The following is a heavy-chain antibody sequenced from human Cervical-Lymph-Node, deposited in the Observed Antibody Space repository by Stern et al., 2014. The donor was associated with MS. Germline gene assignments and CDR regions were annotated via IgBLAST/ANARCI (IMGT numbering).Heavy chain of an antibody. CDR3: ARAWGSAAEHFDY. J-gene: IGHJ4*02. V-gene: IGHV3-21*01. D-gene: IGHD3-16*01. CDR2: ISPGSTYI. CDR1: GITFSNHN. Sequence: EVQLVESGGGLVKPGGSLRLSCAASGITFSNHNMNWVRQAPGTGLEWVSSISPGSTYIYYADSVKGRFTISRDNAKNSLYLQMNSLRAEDTAVYFCARAWGSAAEHFDYWGQGTLVTVSS.